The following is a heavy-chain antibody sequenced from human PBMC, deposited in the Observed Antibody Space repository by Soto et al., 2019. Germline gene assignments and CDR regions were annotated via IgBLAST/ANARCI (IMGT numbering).Heavy chain of an antibody. V-gene: IGHV4-61*01. CDR1: GGSVSSGHYY. J-gene: IGHJ4*02. D-gene: IGHD3-3*01. Sequence: SETLSLTCTVSGGSVSSGHYYWSWIRQSPGKGLEWIGHINYSGSTNSNPSLKGRVSISVDTSKNQFSLNLSSVTPADTAVYYCASLAGGYDFWSGYYYFDYWGQGTLVTVSS. CDR2: INYSGST. CDR3: ASLAGGYDFWSGYYYFDY.